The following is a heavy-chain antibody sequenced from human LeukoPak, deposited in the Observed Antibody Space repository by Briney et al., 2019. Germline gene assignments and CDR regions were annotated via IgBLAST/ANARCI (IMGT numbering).Heavy chain of an antibody. Sequence: GSLRLSCAASGFTFSSYAMSWVRQAPGKGLEWVSAISGSGGSTYYADSVKGRFTISRDNSKNTLYLQMNSLRAEDTAVYYCAKACSGGSCYSENYYYYGMDVWGQGTTVTVSS. CDR3: AKACSGGSCYSENYYYYGMDV. CDR2: ISGSGGST. V-gene: IGHV3-23*01. CDR1: GFTFSSYA. J-gene: IGHJ6*02. D-gene: IGHD2-15*01.